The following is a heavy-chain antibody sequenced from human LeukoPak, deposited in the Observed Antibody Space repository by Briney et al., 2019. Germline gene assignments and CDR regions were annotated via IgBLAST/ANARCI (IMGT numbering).Heavy chain of an antibody. D-gene: IGHD2-2*02. CDR3: ASTPLYLSSFDY. CDR1: GYTFTEFS. Sequence: ASVKVSCKVSGYTFTEFSMHWVRQAPGKGLEWMGGFDPEDGETIYAQKFQGRVTMTEDTSTDTAYMELSSMRSEDTAVYYCASTPLYLSSFDYWGQGTLVTVSS. J-gene: IGHJ4*01. V-gene: IGHV1-24*01. CDR2: FDPEDGET.